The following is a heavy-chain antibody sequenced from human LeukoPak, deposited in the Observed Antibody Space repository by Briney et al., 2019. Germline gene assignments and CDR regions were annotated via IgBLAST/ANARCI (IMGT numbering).Heavy chain of an antibody. CDR1: GGSISSGGYY. J-gene: IGHJ4*02. CDR3: ARVSFSGYQLLPHFEY. CDR2: IYYSGST. V-gene: IGHV4-31*03. Sequence: SETLSLTCTVSGGSISSGGYYWSWIRQHPGKGLEWIGYIYYSGSTYYNPSLKSRVTISVDTSKNQFSLKLSSVTAADTAVYYCARVSFSGYQLLPHFEYWGQGTLVTVSS. D-gene: IGHD2-2*01.